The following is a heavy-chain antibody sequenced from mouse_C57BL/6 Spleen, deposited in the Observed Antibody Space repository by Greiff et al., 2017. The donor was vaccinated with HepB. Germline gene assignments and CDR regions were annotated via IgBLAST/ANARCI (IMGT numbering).Heavy chain of an antibody. V-gene: IGHV5-9-1*02. D-gene: IGHD2-2*01. CDR2: ISSGGDYI. CDR1: GFTFSSYA. J-gene: IGHJ2*01. CDR3: TRVGGYAYYFDY. Sequence: EVKLMESGEGLVKPGGSLKLSCAASGFTFSSYAMSWVRQTPEKRLEWVAYISSGGDYIYYAATVKGRFTISRDNARNTLYLQMSSLKSEDTAMYYCTRVGGYAYYFDYGGQGTTLTVSS.